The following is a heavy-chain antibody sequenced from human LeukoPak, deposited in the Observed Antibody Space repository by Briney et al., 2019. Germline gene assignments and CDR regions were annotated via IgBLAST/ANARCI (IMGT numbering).Heavy chain of an antibody. Sequence: KVSCKASGGTFSSYAISWVRQAPGQGLEWMGGIIPIFGTANYAQKFQGRVTITTDESTSTAYMELSSLRSEDTAVYYCARDSMDYYDSSGYLKYYYYYMDGWGKGTTVTVSS. CDR1: GGTFSSYA. D-gene: IGHD3-22*01. V-gene: IGHV1-69*05. CDR2: IIPIFGTA. CDR3: ARDSMDYYDSSGYLKYYYYYMDG. J-gene: IGHJ6*03.